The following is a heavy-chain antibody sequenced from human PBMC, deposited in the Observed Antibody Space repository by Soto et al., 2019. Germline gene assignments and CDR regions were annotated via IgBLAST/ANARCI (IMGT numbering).Heavy chain of an antibody. CDR1: GFTFSSYV. CDR2: ITSNGGSA. D-gene: IGHD6-13*01. J-gene: IGHJ4*02. CDR3: LVASAAY. Sequence: GGSLRLSCSASGFTFSSYVMNWVRQAPGKGLEYVSGITSNGGSAFYADSVKGRFIISRDNSQNTVYLQMSSLTTADTAVYYCLVASAAYWGQGAQVTVSS. V-gene: IGHV3-64D*06.